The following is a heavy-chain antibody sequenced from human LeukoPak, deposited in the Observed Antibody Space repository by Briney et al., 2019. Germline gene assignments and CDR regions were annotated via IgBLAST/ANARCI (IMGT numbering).Heavy chain of an antibody. D-gene: IGHD1-26*01. J-gene: IGHJ4*02. Sequence: TGGSLRLSCAASGFTFSSYGMSWVRQAPGKGLEWVSAISGSGSSTYYAASVKGRFTISRDNSKNTLYLQMNSLRAEDTAVYYCAKDLRSSADSKMGAADYWGQGTLVTVSS. CDR1: GFTFSSYG. CDR2: ISGSGSST. CDR3: AKDLRSSADSKMGAADY. V-gene: IGHV3-23*01.